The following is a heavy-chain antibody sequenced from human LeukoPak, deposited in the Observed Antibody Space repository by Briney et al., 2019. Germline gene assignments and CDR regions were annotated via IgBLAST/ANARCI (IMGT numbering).Heavy chain of an antibody. CDR2: IYYSGST. V-gene: IGHV4-59*01. Sequence: SETLSLTCTVSGGSISSYYWSWIRQPPGKGLEWIGYIYYSGSTNYNPSLKSRVTISVDTSKNQFSLKLGPVTAADTAVYYCARDRDESNWFDPWGQGTLVTVSS. CDR3: ARDRDESNWFDP. D-gene: IGHD3-10*01. J-gene: IGHJ5*02. CDR1: GGSISSYY.